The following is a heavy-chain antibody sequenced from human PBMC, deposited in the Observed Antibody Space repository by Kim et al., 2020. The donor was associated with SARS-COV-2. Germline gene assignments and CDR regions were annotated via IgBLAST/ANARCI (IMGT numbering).Heavy chain of an antibody. J-gene: IGHJ4*02. CDR3: TRGLDAVWELEGY. CDR2: IQTGGNT. Sequence: GGSLRLSCVVSGVTVSSNYMSWVRQAPGKGLEWVSVIQTGGNTYYADSVKGRFTITRDNSKNTLYLQMNSLRVEDTAVYYCTRGLDAVWELEGYWGQGTLVTVSS. V-gene: IGHV3-53*01. D-gene: IGHD1-26*01. CDR1: GVTVSSNY.